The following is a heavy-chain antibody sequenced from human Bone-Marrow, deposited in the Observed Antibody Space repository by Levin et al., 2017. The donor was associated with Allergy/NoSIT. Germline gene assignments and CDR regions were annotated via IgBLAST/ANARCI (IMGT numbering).Heavy chain of an antibody. CDR1: GFTFSTYW. CDR3: GVTPRRDPFDY. CDR2: IKDDGGET. V-gene: IGHV3-7*01. J-gene: IGHJ4*02. Sequence: GASVKVSCAASGFTFSTYWMSWVRQAPGKGLEWVANIKDDGGETYYVDSVKGRFTISRDNAKNSLYLQMNSLRVEDTAVYYCGVTPRRDPFDYWGQGTLVTVSS. D-gene: IGHD2-21*02.